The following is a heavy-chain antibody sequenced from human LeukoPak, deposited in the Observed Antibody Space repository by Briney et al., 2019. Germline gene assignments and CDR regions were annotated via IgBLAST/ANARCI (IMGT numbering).Heavy chain of an antibody. CDR3: ARVSREGSGWYYFDY. J-gene: IGHJ4*02. CDR2: INPNSGGT. D-gene: IGHD6-19*01. V-gene: IGHV1-2*04. Sequence: ASVKASCKASGYTFTGYYMHWVRQAPGQGLEWMGWINPNSGGTNYAQKFQGWVTMTRDTSISTAYMELSRLRSDDTAVYYCARVSREGSGWYYFDYWGQGTLVTVSS. CDR1: GYTFTGYY.